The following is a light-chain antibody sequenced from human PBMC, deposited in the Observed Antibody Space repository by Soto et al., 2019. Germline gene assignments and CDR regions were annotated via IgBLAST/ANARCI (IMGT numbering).Light chain of an antibody. CDR2: GAS. CDR3: QQYNNWPPVT. CDR1: QSVSSN. V-gene: IGKV3D-15*01. Sequence: EIVMTQSPATLSVSPGERATLSCRASQSVSSNLAWYQQKPGQAPRLLIYGASTRATGIPARFSGSGSGTEFPLTISSLQYEHFAVYYCQQYNNWPPVTVGQGTKVEIK. J-gene: IGKJ1*01.